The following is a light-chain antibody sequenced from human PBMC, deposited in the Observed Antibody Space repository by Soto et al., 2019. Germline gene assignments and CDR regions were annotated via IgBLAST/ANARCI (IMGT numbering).Light chain of an antibody. CDR2: GAS. J-gene: IGKJ1*01. CDR3: QQYGRSPWT. Sequence: EVVLTQSPVTLSLSPGERATLSCRASQSVSSSYLAWYQQKPGQAPRLLIYGASNRATGIPARFSGGGSGTDFILTISRLEPDDFAVYYCQQYGRSPWTFGQGTKVDIK. V-gene: IGKV3-20*01. CDR1: QSVSSSY.